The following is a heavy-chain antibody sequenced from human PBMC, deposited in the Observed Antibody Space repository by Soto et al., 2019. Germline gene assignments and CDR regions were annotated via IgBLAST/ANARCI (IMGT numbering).Heavy chain of an antibody. CDR1: GGTFSSYT. Sequence: QVQLVQSGAEVSKPGSSVKVSCKASGGTFSSYTISWVRQAPGQGLEWMGRIIPILGIANYAQKFQGRVTITADKSTSTAYMELSSLRSEDTAVYYCARTTTTVEGQYYFDYWGQGTLVTVSS. D-gene: IGHD4-4*01. CDR2: IIPILGIA. V-gene: IGHV1-69*02. CDR3: ARTTTTVEGQYYFDY. J-gene: IGHJ4*02.